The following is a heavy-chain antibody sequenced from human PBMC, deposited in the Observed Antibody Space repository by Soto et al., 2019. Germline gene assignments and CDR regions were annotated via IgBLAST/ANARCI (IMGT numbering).Heavy chain of an antibody. CDR1: GFTFSGHA. J-gene: IGHJ6*02. Sequence: QVPLVESGGGVAQPGRSLRLSCTVSGFTFSGHAMHWVRLAPGTALEWVTQIWYDGSNKYYAESVKGRFTISRDNSKTTLYLQQNSLRVEATAVYYCARDGQGLAPYALDVWGQGTSVTVSS. CDR2: IWYDGSNK. V-gene: IGHV3-33*01. D-gene: IGHD6-19*01. CDR3: ARDGQGLAPYALDV.